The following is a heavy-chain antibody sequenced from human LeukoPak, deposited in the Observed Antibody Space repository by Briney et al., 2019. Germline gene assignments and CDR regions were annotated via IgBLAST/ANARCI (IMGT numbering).Heavy chain of an antibody. V-gene: IGHV3-21*01. CDR1: GFTFSSYS. Sequence: GGSLRLSCAASGFTFSSYSMNWVRQAPGKGLEWVSSISSSSSYIYYADSVKSRFTISRDNAKNSLYLQMNSLRAEDTAVYYCARDIVVVPAAMSENAFDIWGQGTMVTVSS. J-gene: IGHJ3*02. CDR2: ISSSSSYI. CDR3: ARDIVVVPAAMSENAFDI. D-gene: IGHD2-2*01.